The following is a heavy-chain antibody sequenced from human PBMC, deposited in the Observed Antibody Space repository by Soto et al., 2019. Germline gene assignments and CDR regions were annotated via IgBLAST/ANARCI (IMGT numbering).Heavy chain of an antibody. J-gene: IGHJ4*02. CDR3: AKDPNLYSSGWNIFDY. D-gene: IGHD6-19*01. V-gene: IGHV3-23*01. CDR1: GFTFSSYA. CDR2: ISGSGGST. Sequence: XXSLRLSYAASGFTFSSYAMRWVPQAPGKGLEWVSAISGSGGSTYYADSVKGRFTISRDNSKNTLYLQMNSLRAEDTAVYYCAKDPNLYSSGWNIFDYWGQGTLVTAPQ.